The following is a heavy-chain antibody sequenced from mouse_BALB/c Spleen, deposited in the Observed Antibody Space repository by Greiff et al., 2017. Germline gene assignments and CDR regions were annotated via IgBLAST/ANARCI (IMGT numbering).Heavy chain of an antibody. CDR2: ILPGSGST. V-gene: IGHV1-9*01. CDR1: GYTFSSYW. CDR3: AGGNYAMDY. Sequence: QVQLQQSGAELMKPGASVKISCKATGYTFSSYWLEWVKQRPGHGLEWIGEILPGSGSTNYNEKFKGKATFTADTSSNTAYMQLSILTSEDSAVYYCAGGNYAMDYWGQGTSVTVSS. J-gene: IGHJ4*01. D-gene: IGHD2-1*01.